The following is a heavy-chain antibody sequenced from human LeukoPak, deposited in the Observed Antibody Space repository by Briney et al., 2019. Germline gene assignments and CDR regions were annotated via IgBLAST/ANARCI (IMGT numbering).Heavy chain of an antibody. D-gene: IGHD1-26*01. CDR2: VNSDGSST. Sequence: GGSPRLSCAASGFTFSSYEMNWVRQAPGKGLVWVSRVNSDGSSTNYADSVKGRFTISRDNAKNTLYLQMNSLRAEDTAVYYCARAAYSGSSYYYYYYMDVWGKGTTVTISS. J-gene: IGHJ6*03. CDR1: GFTFSSYE. V-gene: IGHV3-74*01. CDR3: ARAAYSGSSYYYYYYMDV.